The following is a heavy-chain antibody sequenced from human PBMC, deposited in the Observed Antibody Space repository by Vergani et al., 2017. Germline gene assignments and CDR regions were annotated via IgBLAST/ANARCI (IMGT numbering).Heavy chain of an antibody. CDR2: INHSGST. Sequence: QVQLQQWGAGLLKPSETLSLTCAVYGGSFSGYSWSWIRQPPGKGLEWIGEINHSGSTNYNPSLKSRVTISGDTSKNQFSLKLSSVTAADTAVYYCARDYRGVLRGSEGDYFDYWGQGTLVTVSS. D-gene: IGHD3-10*01. CDR1: GGSFSGYS. V-gene: IGHV4-34*01. CDR3: ARDYRGVLRGSEGDYFDY. J-gene: IGHJ4*02.